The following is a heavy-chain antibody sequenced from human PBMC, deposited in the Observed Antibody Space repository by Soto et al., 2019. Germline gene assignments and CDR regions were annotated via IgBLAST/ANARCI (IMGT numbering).Heavy chain of an antibody. V-gene: IGHV3-23*01. D-gene: IGHD3-10*01. CDR2: VSANGDIT. CDR1: GFTFSEYA. CDR3: SRGDRGGSGSPASYYFSGLDV. J-gene: IGHJ6*02. Sequence: VNVLESGGDLVQPGGSLRLSCVASGFTFSEYAMTWVRQAPGKGLDWVSSVSANGDITYYADSVKGRFTISRDNSNNTLLLQMNSLRAEDTALYYCSRGDRGGSGSPASYYFSGLDVWGQGTTVIVSS.